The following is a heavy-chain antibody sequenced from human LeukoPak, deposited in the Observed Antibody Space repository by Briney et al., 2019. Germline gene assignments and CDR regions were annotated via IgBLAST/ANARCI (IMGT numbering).Heavy chain of an antibody. J-gene: IGHJ4*02. CDR2: ISINTNSV. D-gene: IGHD6-25*01. V-gene: IGHV3-11*01. Sequence: SGGSLRLSCAASGFIFSDYHLNWIRQAPGKGLEWISNISINTNSVYYGDSVRGRFTISKDNSKNLLYLEMKDLRAEDTAVYYCAREFRAAFDFWGQGTPVTVSS. CDR3: AREFRAAFDF. CDR1: GFIFSDYH.